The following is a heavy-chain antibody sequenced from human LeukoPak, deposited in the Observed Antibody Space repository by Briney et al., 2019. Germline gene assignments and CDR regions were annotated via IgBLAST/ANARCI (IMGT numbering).Heavy chain of an antibody. CDR3: TRIKGCSSTNCYYDY. J-gene: IGHJ4*02. D-gene: IGHD2-2*01. V-gene: IGHV3-49*04. CDR1: GFTFDDYA. Sequence: GRSLRLSCTGSGFTFDDYALTWVRQAPGKGLEWLGFIRPKSYGGTTEYAASVKGRFAVSRDDSTSIAYLQMNNLETEDTAVYYCTRIKGCSSTNCYYDYWGQGTLVTVSS. CDR2: IRPKSYGGTT.